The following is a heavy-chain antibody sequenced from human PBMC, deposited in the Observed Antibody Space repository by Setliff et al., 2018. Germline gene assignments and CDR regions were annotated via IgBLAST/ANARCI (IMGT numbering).Heavy chain of an antibody. CDR2: IYHNGNS. Sequence: PSETLSLTCTVSGGSISSGYYWGWIRQPPGKGLEWIGSIYHNGNSYYNPSLKSRVTISVDTSKNHLSLKLNSVTAADTAVYYWARQIDYGDFLYFDYWGQGTLVTVSS. J-gene: IGHJ4*02. CDR3: ARQIDYGDFLYFDY. D-gene: IGHD4-17*01. V-gene: IGHV4-38-2*02. CDR1: GGSISSGYY.